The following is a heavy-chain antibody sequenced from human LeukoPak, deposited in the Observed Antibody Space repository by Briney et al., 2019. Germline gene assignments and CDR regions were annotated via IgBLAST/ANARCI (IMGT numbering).Heavy chain of an antibody. CDR3: ARDPSGDTSEFDF. J-gene: IGHJ4*02. V-gene: IGHV1-18*01. CDR1: GYTFSSFG. CDR2: ISAYNGYT. Sequence: ASVKVSCKASGYTFSSFGISWVRQAPGQGLEWRGWISAYNGYTNYAPDFQGRVTMTTDTSASTAYMELRSLRSDDTAVYYCARDPSGDTSEFDFWGQGTLVTVSS. D-gene: IGHD3-22*01.